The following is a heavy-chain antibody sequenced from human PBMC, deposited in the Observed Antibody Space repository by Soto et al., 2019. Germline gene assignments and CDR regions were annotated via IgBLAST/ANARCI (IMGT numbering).Heavy chain of an antibody. J-gene: IGHJ5*02. CDR1: GGPISSDY. D-gene: IGHD3-3*01. CDR2: LYYSGRT. V-gene: IGHV4-59*01. CDR3: ARVYDFWSGSNWFDP. Sequence: SETLSLTCTVSGGPISSDYWSWIRQPPGKGLEWIAYLYYSGRTQYNPSLKSRLTMSVDTSKNQFSLKLKSVTAADTAVYFCARVYDFWSGSNWFDPWGQGTLVTVSS.